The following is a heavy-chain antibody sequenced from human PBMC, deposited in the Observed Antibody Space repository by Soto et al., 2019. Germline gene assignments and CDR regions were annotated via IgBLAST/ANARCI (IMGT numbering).Heavy chain of an antibody. Sequence: GGSLRLSCAASGFTFSSYGMHWVRQAPGKGLEWVSAISGSGGSTYYADSVEGRFTISRDNSKNTLYLQMNSLRAEDTAVYYCAKEYCSSTSCYTSYYYYGMDVWGQGTTVTVSS. J-gene: IGHJ6*02. CDR2: ISGSGGST. CDR1: GFTFSSYG. CDR3: AKEYCSSTSCYTSYYYYGMDV. D-gene: IGHD2-2*02. V-gene: IGHV3-23*01.